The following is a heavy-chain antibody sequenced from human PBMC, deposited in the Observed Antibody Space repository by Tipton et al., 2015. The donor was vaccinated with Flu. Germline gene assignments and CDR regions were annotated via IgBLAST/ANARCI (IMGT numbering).Heavy chain of an antibody. J-gene: IGHJ5*02. CDR2: IYHTGST. V-gene: IGHV4-38-2*02. CDR1: DYSIVSDYY. CDR3: AREAYSSNWPNWFDP. Sequence: TLSLTCSVSDYSIVSDYYWGWVRQTPGKGLEWIGNIYHTGSTYYNPSLRSRITISVDTSKNQISLKLSSVTAADTAVYYCAREAYSSNWPNWFDPWGQGTLVTVSS. D-gene: IGHD6-13*01.